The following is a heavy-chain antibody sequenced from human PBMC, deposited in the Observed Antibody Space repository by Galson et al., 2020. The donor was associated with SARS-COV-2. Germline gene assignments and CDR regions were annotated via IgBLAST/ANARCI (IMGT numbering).Heavy chain of an antibody. J-gene: IGHJ3*02. CDR2: ISWNSGSI. CDR3: AKDPYSGSYYAAFDI. D-gene: IGHD1-26*01. CDR1: GFTFDDYA. V-gene: IGHV3-9*01. Sequence: SLKISCAASGFTFDDYAMHWVRQAPGKGLEWVSGISWNSGSIGYADSVKGRFTISRDNAKNSLYLQMNSLRAEDTALYYCAKDPYSGSYYAAFDIWGQGTMVTVSS.